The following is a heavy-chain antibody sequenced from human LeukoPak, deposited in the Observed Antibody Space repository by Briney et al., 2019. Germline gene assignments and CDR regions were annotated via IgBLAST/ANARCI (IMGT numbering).Heavy chain of an antibody. CDR3: AREWLARGGYY. D-gene: IGHD3-22*01. V-gene: IGHV4-34*01. Sequence: SETLSCTCAVDAGSFSGYCWGWIGQPPGKGLEWNGEINHSGSTNYNPSLKSRVTISVDTSKNQFSLKLSSVTAADTAVYYCAREWLARGGYYWGQGTLVTVSS. J-gene: IGHJ4*02. CDR2: INHSGST. CDR1: AGSFSGYC.